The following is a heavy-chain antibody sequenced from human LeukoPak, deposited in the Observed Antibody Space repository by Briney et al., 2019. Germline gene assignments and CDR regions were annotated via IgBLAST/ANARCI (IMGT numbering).Heavy chain of an antibody. CDR2: ISAYTGNT. V-gene: IGHV1-18*01. D-gene: IGHD1-26*01. Sequence: VSVQVSCKASGYTFTTYGVSWVRQAPGQGLEWMGWISAYTGNTNYAQKLQGRVTMTTDTSTSTAYMELRSLRSDDTAVYYCARGQSGSYLSPSDYWGQGTLVTVSS. J-gene: IGHJ4*02. CDR3: ARGQSGSYLSPSDY. CDR1: GYTFTTYG.